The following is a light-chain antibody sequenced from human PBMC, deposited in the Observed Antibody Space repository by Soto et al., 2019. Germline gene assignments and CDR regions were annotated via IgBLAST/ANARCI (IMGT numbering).Light chain of an antibody. CDR2: KAS. Sequence: DIQMTQSPSTLSASVGDRVTITCRASQSISSWLAWYQQKPGKAPKLLIYKASSLESGVTSGFSGSGSGTEFTLTISSLQPDDFATYYCQQYNSYSRTFGQGTKVEIK. J-gene: IGKJ1*01. V-gene: IGKV1-5*03. CDR1: QSISSW. CDR3: QQYNSYSRT.